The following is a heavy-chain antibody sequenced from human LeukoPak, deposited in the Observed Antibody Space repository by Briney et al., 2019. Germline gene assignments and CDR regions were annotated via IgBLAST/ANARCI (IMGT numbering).Heavy chain of an antibody. D-gene: IGHD1-26*01. CDR1: GFTFSSYE. V-gene: IGHV3-48*03. CDR2: ISSGGSTV. Sequence: GGSLRLSCAASGFTFSSYEMNWVRQGPGKGLERVSYISSGGSTVYYADSVKGRFTSSRDNAKNSLYLQMNSLRAEDTAVYYCARVIIVGATGIWGQGTMVTVSS. CDR3: ARVIIVGATGI. J-gene: IGHJ3*02.